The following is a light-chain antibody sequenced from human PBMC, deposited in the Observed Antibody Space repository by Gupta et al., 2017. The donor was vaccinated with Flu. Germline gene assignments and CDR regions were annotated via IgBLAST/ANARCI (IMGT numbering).Light chain of an antibody. CDR2: RAS. Sequence: DIQLTPSPSTLSASLGERVTLTCRASQNIEDWLAWYQHEPGKPPKLLIYRASTVHRGVPLTISGSGFGTEFTLTINRLQPGDFANYFCLQDHLYPWTFGQGTTVEV. V-gene: IGKV1-5*03. CDR3: LQDHLYPWT. J-gene: IGKJ1*01. CDR1: QNIEDW.